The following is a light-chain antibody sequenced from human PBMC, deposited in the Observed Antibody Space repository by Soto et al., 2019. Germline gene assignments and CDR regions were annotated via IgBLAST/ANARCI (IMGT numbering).Light chain of an antibody. V-gene: IGLV2-14*01. CDR3: SPYTTRGTHWV. J-gene: IGLJ3*02. Sequence: QSALTQPASVSGSPGQSITISCTGTSSDVGGYNYVSWYQQHPGKAPKLMIYEVSNRPSGVSTRFSDSKSGNTASLTISALQAEDAADYYCSPYTTRGTHWVFAGGTKLTVL. CDR2: EVS. CDR1: SSDVGGYNY.